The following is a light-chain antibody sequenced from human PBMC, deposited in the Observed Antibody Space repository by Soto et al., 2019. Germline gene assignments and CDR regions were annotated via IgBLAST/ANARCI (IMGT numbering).Light chain of an antibody. CDR1: QRVSNW. V-gene: IGKV1-5*03. Sequence: DIQMTQSPSTLSASVGDRVTITCRASQRVSNWLAWYQQKPGKAPQLMIYKASILHSGVPSRFSGSGSGTEFTLTISSLQPDEFATYFCQQFYTSPWTFGQGTNVEIK. CDR2: KAS. J-gene: IGKJ1*01. CDR3: QQFYTSPWT.